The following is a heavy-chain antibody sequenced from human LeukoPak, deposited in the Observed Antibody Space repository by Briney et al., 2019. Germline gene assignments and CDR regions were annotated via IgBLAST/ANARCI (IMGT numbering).Heavy chain of an antibody. CDR2: IYYSGST. Sequence: SETLSLTCTVSGGSISSYYWSWIRQPPGKGLEWIGYIYYSGSTNYNPSLKSRVTISVDTSKNQFSLKLSSVTAADTAVYYCARHGYCSSTSCYADRYPRPNWFDPWGQGTLVTVSS. D-gene: IGHD2-2*03. CDR3: ARHGYCSSTSCYADRYPRPNWFDP. V-gene: IGHV4-59*08. J-gene: IGHJ5*02. CDR1: GGSISSYY.